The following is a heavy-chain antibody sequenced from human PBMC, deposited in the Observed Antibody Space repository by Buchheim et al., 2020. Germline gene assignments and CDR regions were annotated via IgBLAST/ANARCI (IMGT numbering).Heavy chain of an antibody. CDR3: ARDPPNSDEDY. CDR1: GFTLSQYW. J-gene: IGHJ4*01. CDR2: TNRDGTYT. D-gene: IGHD4-23*01. V-gene: IGHV3-74*01. Sequence: EVQVVESGGGLVQSGGSLRLSCVASGFTLSQYWMHWVRQAPGKGLVWVSRTNRDGTYTIYADSVKGRFTISRDNAQSTLYLQMNSLRVEDTAVYYCARDPPNSDEDYWGQGTL.